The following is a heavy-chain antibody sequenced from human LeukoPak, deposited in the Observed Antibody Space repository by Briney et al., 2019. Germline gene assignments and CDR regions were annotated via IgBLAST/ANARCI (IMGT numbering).Heavy chain of an antibody. V-gene: IGHV1-69*13. Sequence: SVKVSCKASGGTFSSYAISWVRQAPGQGLEWMGGIIPIFGTANYAQKFQGRVTNTADESTSTAYMELSSLRSEDTAVYYCARGYSSGWYEGGYFQHWGQGTLVTVSS. D-gene: IGHD6-19*01. CDR1: GGTFSSYA. CDR2: IIPIFGTA. CDR3: ARGYSSGWYEGGYFQH. J-gene: IGHJ1*01.